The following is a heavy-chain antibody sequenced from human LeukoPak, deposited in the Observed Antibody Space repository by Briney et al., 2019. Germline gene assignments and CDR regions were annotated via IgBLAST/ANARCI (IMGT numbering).Heavy chain of an antibody. Sequence: GGSLRLSCAASGFTFSSYAMTWVRQAPGKGLEWVSAITGGGSTYYADSVKGRFSISRDTSKNTLYLQMNSLRVEDTAVYYCATRRFGEITYWGQGTLVTVSS. CDR1: GFTFSSYA. V-gene: IGHV3-23*01. J-gene: IGHJ4*02. D-gene: IGHD3-10*01. CDR2: ITGGGST. CDR3: ATRRFGEITY.